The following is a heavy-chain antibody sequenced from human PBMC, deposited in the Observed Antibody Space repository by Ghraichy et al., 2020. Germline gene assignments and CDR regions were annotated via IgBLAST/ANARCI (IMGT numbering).Heavy chain of an antibody. D-gene: IGHD3-10*02. V-gene: IGHV4-34*01. CDR1: GGPFSGYY. CDR2: INHSGST. CDR3: ARGRWTMWRTYYFDY. Sequence: SETLSLTCAGYGGPFSGYYWTWIRQPPGKGLEWIGEINHSGSTNYNPSLKSRVTISVDTSKNKFSLKLSSVTAADTAVYYCARGRWTMWRTYYFDYWGQGTLVTVSS. J-gene: IGHJ4*02.